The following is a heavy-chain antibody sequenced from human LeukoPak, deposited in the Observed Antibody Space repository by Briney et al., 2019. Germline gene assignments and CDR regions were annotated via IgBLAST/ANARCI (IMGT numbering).Heavy chain of an antibody. CDR1: GGSFCGYY. J-gene: IGHJ4*02. D-gene: IGHD6-13*01. CDR2: INHSGST. CDR3: ARKRRAAAGPFDY. Sequence: KPSETLSLTCAVYGGSFCGYYWSWIRQPPGKGLEWIGEINHSGSTNYNPSLKSRVTISVDTSKNQFSLKLSSVTAADTAVYYCARKRRAAAGPFDYWGQGTLVTVSS. V-gene: IGHV4-34*01.